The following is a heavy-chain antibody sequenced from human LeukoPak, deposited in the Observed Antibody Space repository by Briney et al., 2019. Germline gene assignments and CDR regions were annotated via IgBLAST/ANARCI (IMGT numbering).Heavy chain of an antibody. D-gene: IGHD6-6*01. CDR2: ISGSGTST. CDR1: GVTFSSYA. J-gene: IGHJ4*02. CDR3: AKVVQGGLVDY. Sequence: GGSLRLSCAASGVTFSSYAMSWVRQAPEKGLEWVSTISGSGTSTYFADSVNGRFSISRDNSKNTLYLQMNSLRAEDTGVYHCAKVVQGGLVDYWRQGTLVTVSS. V-gene: IGHV3-23*01.